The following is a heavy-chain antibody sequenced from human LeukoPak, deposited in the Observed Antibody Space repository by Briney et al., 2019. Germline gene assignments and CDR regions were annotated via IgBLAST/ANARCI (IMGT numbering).Heavy chain of an antibody. Sequence: ASVKVSCKASGYTFTSYGISWVRQAPGQGLEWMGWISASNGNTNYAQKLQGRVTMTTDTSTSTAYMELRSLRSDDTAVYYCARDLRITMIVEAFLRGGTAGYWGQGTLVTVSS. V-gene: IGHV1-18*01. J-gene: IGHJ4*02. CDR2: ISASNGNT. CDR1: GYTFTSYG. D-gene: IGHD3-22*01. CDR3: ARDLRITMIVEAFLRGGTAGY.